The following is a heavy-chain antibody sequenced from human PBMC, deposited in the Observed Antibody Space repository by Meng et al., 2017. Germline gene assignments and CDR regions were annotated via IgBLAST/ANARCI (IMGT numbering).Heavy chain of an antibody. J-gene: IGHJ4*02. Sequence: VQMVNSGGEVKKPGATVKISCKVSGYTFTDYYRHWVQQAPGKGLEWMGLIDPNSGVTEYAHKFHGRVTVTGDTSISTAYMELRRLTSDDTAVYYCARDEDISAAGKLFGDYWGQGTLVTVSS. D-gene: IGHD6-13*01. CDR2: IDPNSGVT. CDR3: ARDEDISAAGKLFGDY. CDR1: GYTFTDYY. V-gene: IGHV1-2*06.